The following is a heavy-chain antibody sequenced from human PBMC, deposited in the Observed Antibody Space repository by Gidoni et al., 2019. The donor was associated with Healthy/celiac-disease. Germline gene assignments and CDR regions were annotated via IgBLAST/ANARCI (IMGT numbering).Heavy chain of an antibody. D-gene: IGHD3-9*01. Sequence: EVQLLESGGGLVQPGWSLRLSCAASGFTFRSYAMSWVRPAPGKGLEWVSAISGSGVSTYYADSVKGRFTISRDNSKNTLYLQMNSLRAEDTAVYYCARRTNFANPIYYYYYYGMDVWGQGTTVTVSS. V-gene: IGHV3-23*01. CDR2: ISGSGVST. J-gene: IGHJ6*02. CDR1: GFTFRSYA. CDR3: ARRTNFANPIYYYYYYGMDV.